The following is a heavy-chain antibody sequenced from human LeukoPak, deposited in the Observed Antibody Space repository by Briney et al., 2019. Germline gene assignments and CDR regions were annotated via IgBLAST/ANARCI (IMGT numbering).Heavy chain of an antibody. V-gene: IGHV4-59*01. J-gene: IGHJ6*03. CDR1: GGSISSYY. CDR3: ARDQESNTMVRGVIYYYYYMDV. CDR2: IYYSGST. D-gene: IGHD3-10*01. Sequence: SETLSLTCTVSGGSISSYYWSWIRQPPGKGLEWIGYIYYSGSTNYNPSLKSRVTISVDTPKNQFSLKLSSVTAADTAVYYCARDQESNTMVRGVIYYYYYMDVWGKGTTVTVSS.